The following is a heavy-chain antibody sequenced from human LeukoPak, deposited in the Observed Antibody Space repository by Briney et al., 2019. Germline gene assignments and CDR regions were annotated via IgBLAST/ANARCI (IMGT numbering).Heavy chain of an antibody. CDR3: ARADCSGGSCYSSWFDP. V-gene: IGHV1-8*01. CDR1: GYTFTSYD. CDR2: MNPNSGNT. J-gene: IGHJ5*02. Sequence: ASVKVSCKASGYTFTSYDINWVRQATGQGLEWMGWMNPNSGNTGYAQKFQGRVTMTRNTSISTAYMELSSLRSEDTAVYYCARADCSGGSCYSSWFDPWGQGTLVTVSS. D-gene: IGHD2-15*01.